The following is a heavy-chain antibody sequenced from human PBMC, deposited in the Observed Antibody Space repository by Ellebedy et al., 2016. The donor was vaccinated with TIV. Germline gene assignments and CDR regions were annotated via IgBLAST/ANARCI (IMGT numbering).Heavy chain of an antibody. Sequence: MPSETLSLTCTVSGGSISSSSYYWGWIRQPPGKGLEWIGSIYHSGSTFYDPSLKGRVTISVDTSKNEFSLELTSVTAADTAIYYCAKTASFDYLEVFHSWGQGTLVTVSS. CDR2: IYHSGST. CDR3: AKTASFDYLEVFHS. V-gene: IGHV4-39*01. CDR1: GGSISSSSYY. J-gene: IGHJ4*02. D-gene: IGHD5-12*01.